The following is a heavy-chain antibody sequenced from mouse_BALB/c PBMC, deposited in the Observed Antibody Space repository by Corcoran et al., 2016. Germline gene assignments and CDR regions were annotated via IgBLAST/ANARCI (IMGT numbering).Heavy chain of an antibody. V-gene: IGHV3-6*02. CDR3: AREGNYVFAY. J-gene: IGHJ3*01. CDR2: ISYDGSN. D-gene: IGHD2-1*01. CDR1: GYSITSGYY. Sequence: DVQLQESGPGLVKPSQSLSLTCSVTGYSITSGYYWNWIRQFPGNKLEWMGYISYDGSNNYNPSLKNRISITRDTSKNQFFLKLNSVTTEDTATYYCAREGNYVFAYWGQGTLVTVS.